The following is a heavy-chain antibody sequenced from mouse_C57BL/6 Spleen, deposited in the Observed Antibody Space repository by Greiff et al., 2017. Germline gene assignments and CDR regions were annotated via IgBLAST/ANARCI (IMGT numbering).Heavy chain of an antibody. J-gene: IGHJ2*01. CDR2: IYPGSGST. V-gene: IGHV1-55*01. CDR3: ARGGNWDYIDY. Sequence: QVQLQQPGAELVKPGASVKMSCKASGYTFTSYWITWVKQRPGQGLEWVGDIYPGSGSTNYNEKFKSKATLTVATSSSTAYRQLSSLTSEDSAVYYCARGGNWDYIDYWGQGTTLTVSS. CDR1: GYTFTSYW. D-gene: IGHD4-1*01.